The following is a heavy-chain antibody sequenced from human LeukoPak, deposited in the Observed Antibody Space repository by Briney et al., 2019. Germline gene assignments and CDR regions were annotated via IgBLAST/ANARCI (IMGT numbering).Heavy chain of an antibody. CDR3: ATYSTSWYRRDYYYYYMDV. V-gene: IGHV1-24*01. D-gene: IGHD6-13*01. CDR2: FDTQDGNT. CDR1: RYSLTDLP. J-gene: IGHJ6*03. Sequence: ASVKVSCKVSRYSLTDLPIHWVRQTPGKGGERMGGFDTQDGNTSYAQKFQGRVTMTEDTSTDTAYMELSSLTSEDTALYYCATYSTSWYRRDYYYYYMDVWGKGTTVTVSS.